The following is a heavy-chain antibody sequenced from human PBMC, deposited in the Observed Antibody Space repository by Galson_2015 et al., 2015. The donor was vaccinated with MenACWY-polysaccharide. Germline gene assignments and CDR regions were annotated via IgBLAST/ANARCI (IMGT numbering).Heavy chain of an antibody. CDR2: IFPDDSDT. CDR3: ARHLKASQGGCRPDY. J-gene: IGHJ4*02. V-gene: IGHV5-51*01. CDR1: GYSFTSYW. D-gene: IGHD3-16*01. Sequence: QSGAEVKKPGESLKISCKGSGYSFTSYWIGWVRQMPGKGLEWMGIIFPDDSDTRYSPSFQGQVTISADKSISTAYLQWSSLKASDTAMYYCARHLKASQGGCRPDYWGQGTLVTVSS.